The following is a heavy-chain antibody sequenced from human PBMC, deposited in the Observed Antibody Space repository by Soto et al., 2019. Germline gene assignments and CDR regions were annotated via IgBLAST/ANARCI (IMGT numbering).Heavy chain of an antibody. V-gene: IGHV3-30-3*01. CDR3: ARVSSGWYGLCYYGMDV. CDR2: ISYDGSNK. D-gene: IGHD6-19*01. J-gene: IGHJ6*02. CDR1: GFTFSSYA. Sequence: QVQLVESGGGVVQPGRSLRLSCAASGFTFSSYAMHWVRQAPGKGLEWVAVISYDGSNKYYADSVKGRFTISRDNSKNTLYLQMNSLRAEDTAVYYCARVSSGWYGLCYYGMDVWGQGTTVTVSS.